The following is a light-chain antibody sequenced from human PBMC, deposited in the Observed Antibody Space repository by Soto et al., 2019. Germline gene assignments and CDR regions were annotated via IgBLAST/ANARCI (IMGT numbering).Light chain of an antibody. V-gene: IGKV3-11*01. CDR2: DAS. J-gene: IGKJ4*01. CDR3: QQRSSWHLT. CDR1: QSVRNY. Sequence: EIVLTQSPATLSLSPGEGATLSCRASQSVRNYLAWYQQRPGQAPRLLIYDASNRATGVPARFSGSGSGTDFTLTISSLEPEDFAIYYCQQRSSWHLTFGGGTKVEIK.